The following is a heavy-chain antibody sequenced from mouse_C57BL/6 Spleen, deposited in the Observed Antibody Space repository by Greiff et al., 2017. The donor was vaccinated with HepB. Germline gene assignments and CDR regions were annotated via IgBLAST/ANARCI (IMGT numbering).Heavy chain of an antibody. CDR2: ISSGSSTI. Sequence: EVQLVESGGGLVKPGGSLKLSCAASGFTFSDYGMHWVRQAPEQGLEWVAYISSGSSTIYYADTVKGRFTFSRDKSENTLFMQMTSLRSEDTAMYYWARYSNDEDWYFDVWGTGTTVTVSS. CDR3: ARYSNDEDWYFDV. J-gene: IGHJ1*03. CDR1: GFTFSDYG. D-gene: IGHD2-12*01. V-gene: IGHV5-17*01.